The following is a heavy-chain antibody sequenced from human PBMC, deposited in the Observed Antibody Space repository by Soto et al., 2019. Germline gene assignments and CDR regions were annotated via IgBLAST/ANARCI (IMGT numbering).Heavy chain of an antibody. CDR2: IEQGGGET. Sequence: GGALRLSWAASGFTFRNYGMNSVRQAPGKGLEWVANIEQGGGETYYVDSVKGRFTISRDNARSSLYLQMNNLRADDTAVYYCAKYSFSHFEYWGQGVLVTVSS. J-gene: IGHJ4*02. CDR3: AKYSFSHFEY. CDR1: GFTFRNYG. D-gene: IGHD4-4*01. V-gene: IGHV3-7*01.